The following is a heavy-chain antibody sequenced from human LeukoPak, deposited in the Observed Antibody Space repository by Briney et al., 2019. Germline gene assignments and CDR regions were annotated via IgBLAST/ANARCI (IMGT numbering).Heavy chain of an antibody. CDR1: GFTFSSYW. D-gene: IGHD1-26*01. CDR3: ARDAGPPRRIVEAT. CDR2: IKQDGSEK. V-gene: IGHV3-7*01. Sequence: PGGSLRLSCAASGFTFSSYWMSWVRQAPGKGLEWVANIKQDGSEKYYVDSVKGRFTISRDNAKNSLYLQMNSLRAEDTAVYYCARDAGPPRRIVEATWGQGTLVTVSS. J-gene: IGHJ4*02.